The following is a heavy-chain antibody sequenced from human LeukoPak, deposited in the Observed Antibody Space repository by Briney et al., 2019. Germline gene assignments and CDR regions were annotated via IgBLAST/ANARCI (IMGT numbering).Heavy chain of an antibody. CDR2: IYYSGNT. Sequence: SETLSLTCTVSGGTISSYYWSRIRQPPGKGLEWIGYIYYSGNTNYNPSLKSRVTISVDTSKNQFSLKLSSMTAADTAVYYCARRAPYSYEWSTLDYWGQGTLVTVSS. J-gene: IGHJ4*02. D-gene: IGHD5-18*01. CDR1: GGTISSYY. CDR3: ARRAPYSYEWSTLDY. V-gene: IGHV4-59*08.